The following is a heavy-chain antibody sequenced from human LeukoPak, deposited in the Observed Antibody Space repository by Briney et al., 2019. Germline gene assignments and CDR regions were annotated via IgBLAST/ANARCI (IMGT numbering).Heavy chain of an antibody. Sequence: PSETLSLTCTVSGVSISSGGYFWTWIRQHPGKGLEWIGYISNSGTTSYNPSLKGQVSISVDTSNNQFSLRLSSVTAADTAVYYCARDVVVTSSPDAFDIWGQGTMVTVSS. J-gene: IGHJ3*02. CDR2: ISNSGTT. CDR3: ARDVVVTSSPDAFDI. D-gene: IGHD2-21*02. V-gene: IGHV4-31*01. CDR1: GVSISSGGYF.